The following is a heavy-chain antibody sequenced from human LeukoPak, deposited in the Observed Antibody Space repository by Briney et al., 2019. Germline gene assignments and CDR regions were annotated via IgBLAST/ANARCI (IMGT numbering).Heavy chain of an antibody. Sequence: GGSLRLSCAASGFTFSSYSMNWVRQAPGKGREWVSSISSSSSYIYYADSVKGRFTSSRDNAKNSLYLQMNSLRAEDTAVHYCARVQGGLGTSPFDYCGQGTLVTVSS. V-gene: IGHV3-21*01. CDR3: ARVQGGLGTSPFDY. CDR2: ISSSSSYI. D-gene: IGHD5-12*01. CDR1: GFTFSSYS. J-gene: IGHJ4*02.